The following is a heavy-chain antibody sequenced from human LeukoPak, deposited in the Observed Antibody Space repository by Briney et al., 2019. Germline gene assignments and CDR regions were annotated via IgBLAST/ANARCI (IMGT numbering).Heavy chain of an antibody. Sequence: SETLSLICTVSGGSISSGSYYWSWIRQPAGKGLEWIGRIYTSGSTNYNPSLKSRVTISVDTSKNQFPLKLSSVTAADTAVYYCARVTGYMIEDYFDYWGQGTLVIVSS. CDR1: GGSISSGSYY. J-gene: IGHJ4*02. CDR3: ARVTGYMIEDYFDY. CDR2: IYTSGST. V-gene: IGHV4-61*02. D-gene: IGHD3-22*01.